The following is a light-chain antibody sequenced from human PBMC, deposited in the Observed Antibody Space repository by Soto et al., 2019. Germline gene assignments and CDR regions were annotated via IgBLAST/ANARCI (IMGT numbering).Light chain of an antibody. CDR1: QSVSSN. CDR2: GAS. CDR3: QHYVNSPQFT. J-gene: IGKJ3*01. Sequence: EIVMTQSPATLSVSPGERATLSCRASQSVSSNLAWYQQKPGQAPRLLIYGASARAAGIPDRFSGSGSGTDFTLTISRLEPEDFAVYYCQHYVNSPQFTSGPGTKVDIK. V-gene: IGKV3D-15*01.